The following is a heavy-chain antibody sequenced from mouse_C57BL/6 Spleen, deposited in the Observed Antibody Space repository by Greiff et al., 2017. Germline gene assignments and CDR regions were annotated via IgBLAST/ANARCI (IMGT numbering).Heavy chain of an antibody. CDR1: GFSFTDYN. D-gene: IGHD2-1*01. Sequence: VQLQQSGPELVKPGASVKISCKASGFSFTDYNMNWVKQSNGKSLEWIGVINPNYGTTSYNQKFKGKATLTVDQSSSTAYMQLNSLTSEDSAVYYCASRIYYGNYGSFDYWGQGTTLTVSS. CDR2: INPNYGTT. CDR3: ASRIYYGNYGSFDY. V-gene: IGHV1-39*01. J-gene: IGHJ2*01.